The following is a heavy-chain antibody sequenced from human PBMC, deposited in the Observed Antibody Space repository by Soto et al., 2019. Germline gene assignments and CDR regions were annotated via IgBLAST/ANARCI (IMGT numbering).Heavy chain of an antibody. CDR1: GFTFSNNA. Sequence: ELQLVESGGGLVQPGGSLRLSCIAFGFTFSNNAMHWVRQAPGKGLEYVSGVSSDGNSTYYADSVKGRFTISRENSKNTLYLQMGGLRDDDMAVYYSARSFPPETGGQGTLVTVSS. CDR2: VSSDGNST. J-gene: IGHJ4*02. CDR3: ARSFPPET. V-gene: IGHV3-64*07. D-gene: IGHD3-3*02.